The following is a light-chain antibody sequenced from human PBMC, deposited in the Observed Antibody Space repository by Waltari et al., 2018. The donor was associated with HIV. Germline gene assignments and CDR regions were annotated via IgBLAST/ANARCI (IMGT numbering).Light chain of an antibody. Sequence: QSALNQPRSVSGSPGQSVTISCTGSSSDVGAYVYVSWYQQYPGKAPKVILYGVTKRPSGIPDRFSGSKSGSTASLTISVPQAEDEADYYCSSYAGRYTVIFGGGTKLTVL. J-gene: IGLJ2*01. CDR1: SSDVGAYVY. V-gene: IGLV2-11*01. CDR2: GVT. CDR3: SSYAGRYTVI.